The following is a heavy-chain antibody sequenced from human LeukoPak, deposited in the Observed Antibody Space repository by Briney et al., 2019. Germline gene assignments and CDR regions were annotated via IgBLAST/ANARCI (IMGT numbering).Heavy chain of an antibody. J-gene: IGHJ4*02. CDR3: ASYGSASL. D-gene: IGHD3-10*01. CDR1: GFNFSSFE. CDR2: ISSIGTTI. V-gene: IGHV3-48*03. Sequence: GGSLRLSCAASGFNFSSFEMNWVRQAPGKGLEWISYISSIGTTISYAESVKGRFTISRDNAKSSLFLQMDTLRAEDTAVYYCASYGSASLWGQGTLVTVSS.